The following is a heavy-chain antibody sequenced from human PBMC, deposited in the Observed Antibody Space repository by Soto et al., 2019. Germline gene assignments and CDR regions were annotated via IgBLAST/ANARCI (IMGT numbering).Heavy chain of an antibody. CDR3: AFXLSGSYSRPGGAYGMDV. J-gene: IGHJ6*02. CDR1: GFTLGSYA. D-gene: IGHD1-26*01. CDR2: ISGSGGST. V-gene: IGHV3-23*01. Sequence: PGGSLRLSCAASGFTLGSYAMTWFRRAPGRGLQWVSIISGSGGSTYYADSVKGRFTISRDDSKNTLCLQMNSLRAEDTAVYYCAFXLSGSYSRPGGAYGMDVWGQGTTVTVSS.